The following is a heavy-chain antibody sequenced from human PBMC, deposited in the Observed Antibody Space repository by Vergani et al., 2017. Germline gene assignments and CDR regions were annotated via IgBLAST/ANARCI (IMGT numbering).Heavy chain of an antibody. CDR3: ARSSSSWPDY. CDR1: GGSISSSSYY. J-gene: IGHJ4*02. V-gene: IGHV4-39*01. D-gene: IGHD6-13*01. Sequence: QLQLQESGPGLVKPSETLSLPCTVSGGSISSSSYYWGWIRQPPGKGLEWIGSIYYSGSTYYNPSLKSRVTISVDTSKNLFSLKLSSVTAADTAVYYCARSSSSWPDYWGQGTLVTVSS. CDR2: IYYSGST.